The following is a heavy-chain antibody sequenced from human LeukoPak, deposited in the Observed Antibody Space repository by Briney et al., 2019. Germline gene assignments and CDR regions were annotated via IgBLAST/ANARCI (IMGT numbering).Heavy chain of an antibody. D-gene: IGHD2-2*01. CDR2: ISAYNGNT. Sequence: GASVKVSCKASGYTFTSYGISWVRQAPGQGLEWMGWISAYNGNTNYAQKLQGRVTMTTDTSTSTAYMELRSLRSDDTALYYCARVSSTGWIDYYGMDVWGQGTTITVSS. J-gene: IGHJ6*02. CDR1: GYTFTSYG. V-gene: IGHV1-18*01. CDR3: ARVSSTGWIDYYGMDV.